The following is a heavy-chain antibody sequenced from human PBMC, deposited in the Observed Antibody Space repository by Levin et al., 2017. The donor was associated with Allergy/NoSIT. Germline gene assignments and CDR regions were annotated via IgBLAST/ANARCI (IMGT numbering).Heavy chain of an antibody. CDR1: GFTFSSYA. CDR2: ISGSGGST. CDR3: AGGPQLVPIDY. Sequence: LSLTCAASGFTFSSYAMSWVRQAPGKGLEWVSAISGSGGSTYYADSVKGRFTISRDNSKNTLYLQMNSLRAEDTAVYYCAGGPQLVPIDYWGQGTLVTVSS. D-gene: IGHD6-13*01. J-gene: IGHJ4*02. V-gene: IGHV3-23*01.